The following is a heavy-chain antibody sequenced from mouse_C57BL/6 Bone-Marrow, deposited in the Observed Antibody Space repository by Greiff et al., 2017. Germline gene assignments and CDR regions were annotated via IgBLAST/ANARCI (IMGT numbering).Heavy chain of an antibody. Sequence: QVQLKESGPELVKPGASVKISCKASGYSFTSYYIHWVKQRPGQGLEWIGWIYPGSGNTKYNEKFKGKATLTADTSSSTAYMQLSSLTSEDSAVYYCARLTSNYVRATDYWGQGTSVTVSS. CDR2: IYPGSGNT. D-gene: IGHD2-5*01. CDR1: GYSFTSYY. CDR3: ARLTSNYVRATDY. J-gene: IGHJ4*01. V-gene: IGHV1-66*01.